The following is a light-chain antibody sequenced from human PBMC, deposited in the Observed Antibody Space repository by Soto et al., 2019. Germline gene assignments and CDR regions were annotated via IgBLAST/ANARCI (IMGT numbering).Light chain of an antibody. J-gene: IGKJ5*01. CDR1: QSVSSN. CDR2: GAS. V-gene: IGKV3-15*01. CDR3: QQHNDWPT. Sequence: EIVLTQSPGTLSVSPGERATLSCRASQSVSSNLAWYQQKPGQAPSLLIYGASTRATGIPARFSGSGSGTEFILTIRSVESEDFAIYYCQQHNDWPTFGQGTRLEIK.